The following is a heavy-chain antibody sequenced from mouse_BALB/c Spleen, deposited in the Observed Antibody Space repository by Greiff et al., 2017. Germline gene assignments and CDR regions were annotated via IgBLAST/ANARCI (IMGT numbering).Heavy chain of an antibody. Sequence: VQLKESGPSLVKPSQTLSLTCSVTGDSITSCYWNWIRKFPGNKLEYMGYISYSGSTYYNPSLKSRISITRDTSKNQYYLQLNSVTTEDTATYYCARSVSYAMDYWGQGTSVTVSS. V-gene: IGHV3-8*02. J-gene: IGHJ4*01. CDR2: ISYSGST. D-gene: IGHD2-10*02. CDR3: ARSVSYAMDY. CDR1: GDSITSCY.